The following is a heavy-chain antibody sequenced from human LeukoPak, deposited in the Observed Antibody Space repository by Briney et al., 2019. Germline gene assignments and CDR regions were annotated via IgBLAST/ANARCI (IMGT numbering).Heavy chain of an antibody. CDR1: GYTFTSYG. V-gene: IGHV1-18*01. J-gene: IGHJ3*02. CDR3: ARETYDTLRYFDWLRGRYAFDI. CDR2: ISAYNGNT. Sequence: ASVKVPCKASGYTFTSYGISWVRQAPGQGLEWMGWISAYNGNTNYAQKLQGRVTMTTDTSTSTAYMELRSLRSDDTAVYYCARETYDTLRYFDWLRGRYAFDIWGQGTMVTVSS. D-gene: IGHD3-9*01.